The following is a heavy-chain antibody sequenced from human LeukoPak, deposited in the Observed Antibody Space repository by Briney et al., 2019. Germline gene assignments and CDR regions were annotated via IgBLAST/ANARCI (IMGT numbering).Heavy chain of an antibody. J-gene: IGHJ4*02. V-gene: IGHV3-7*01. Sequence: PGGSLRLSCAASGFTFSSYWMSWVRQAPGKGLEWVANIKQDGSEKYYVDSVKGRFTISRDNAKNSLYLQMNSLRAEDTAVYYCARTQKIKGTTLFDYWGQGTLVTVSS. CDR2: IKQDGSEK. CDR1: GFTFSSYW. CDR3: ARTQKIKGTTLFDY. D-gene: IGHD1-14*01.